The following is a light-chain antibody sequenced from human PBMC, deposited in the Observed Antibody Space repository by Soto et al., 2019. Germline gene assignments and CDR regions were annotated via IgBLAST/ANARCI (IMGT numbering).Light chain of an antibody. J-gene: IGKJ1*01. Sequence: DIQMTQSPSTLSASIGDRVTITCRASQSISSWLAWYQQKPVKAPKLLIYKATSSESGVSSRFSGSGSGTVFSLTISSLQPDDSATYYCQQYKSYWTFGQGTKVEIK. CDR1: QSISSW. V-gene: IGKV1-5*03. CDR3: QQYKSYWT. CDR2: KAT.